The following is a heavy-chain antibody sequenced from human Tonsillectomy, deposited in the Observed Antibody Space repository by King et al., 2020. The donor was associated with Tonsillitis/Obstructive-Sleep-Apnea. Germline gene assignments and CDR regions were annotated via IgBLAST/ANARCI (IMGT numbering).Heavy chain of an antibody. CDR3: ARARYDDYDSSGYYLFDY. CDR1: GDSVSSNSAA. Sequence: VQLQQSGPGLVKPSQTLSLTCAISGDSVSSNSAAWTWIRQSPSRGLEWLGRTYYRSKWYNDYAVSVKSRITINPDTSKNQFSLQLNSVTPEDTAVYYCARARYDDYDSSGYYLFDYWGQGTLVTVSS. D-gene: IGHD3-22*01. J-gene: IGHJ4*02. V-gene: IGHV6-1*01. CDR2: TYYRSKWYN.